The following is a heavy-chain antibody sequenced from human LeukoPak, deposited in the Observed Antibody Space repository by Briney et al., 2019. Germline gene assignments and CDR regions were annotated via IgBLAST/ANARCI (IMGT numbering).Heavy chain of an antibody. CDR3: AKDRTVAANWYLDL. CDR1: GFTFDDYA. CDR2: ISWNSGSI. D-gene: IGHD2-15*01. V-gene: IGHV3-9*01. Sequence: PGRSLRLSCAASGFTFDDYAMHWVRQAPGKGLEWVSGISWNSGSIGYADSVKGRFTISRDNAKNSLYLQMNSLRAEDTALYYCAKDRTVAANWYLDLWGRGTLVTVSS. J-gene: IGHJ2*01.